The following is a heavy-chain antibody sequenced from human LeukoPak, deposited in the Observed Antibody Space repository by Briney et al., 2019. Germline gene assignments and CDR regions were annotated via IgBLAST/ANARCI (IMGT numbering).Heavy chain of an antibody. V-gene: IGHV3-73*01. D-gene: IGHD2-15*01. CDR1: GFDFSGFY. CDR3: TRQHCSGGSCSYVDY. Sequence: PGGSLRLSCAASGFDFSGFYMHWVRQASGRGLEWVGLIRSKPSSYTTGYAASVKGRFTISGDDSKNTAYLQMNSLKAEDTAVYYGTRQHCSGGSCSYVDYWGQGTLVTVSS. J-gene: IGHJ4*02. CDR2: IRSKPSSYTT.